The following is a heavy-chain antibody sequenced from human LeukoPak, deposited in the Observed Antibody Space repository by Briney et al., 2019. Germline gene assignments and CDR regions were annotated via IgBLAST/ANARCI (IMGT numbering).Heavy chain of an antibody. V-gene: IGHV3-23*01. D-gene: IGHD1-26*01. CDR3: AKVGELEYYYYYMDV. CDR2: ISGSGGST. CDR1: GFTFRSYG. J-gene: IGHJ6*03. Sequence: GGSLRLSCAASGFTFRSYGMSWVRQAPGKGLEWVSSISGSGGSTYYADSVKGRFTISRDNSKNTLSLQMNSLRAEDTAVYYCAKVGELEYYYYYMDVWGKGTTVTISS.